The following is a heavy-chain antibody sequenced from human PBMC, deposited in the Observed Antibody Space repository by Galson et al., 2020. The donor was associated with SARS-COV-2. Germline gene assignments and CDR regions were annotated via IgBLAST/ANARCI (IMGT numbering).Heavy chain of an antibody. V-gene: IGHV4-4*02. J-gene: IGHJ6*02. CDR2: VYQNENT. D-gene: IGHD6-19*01. CDR3: VRSIPLAHYYYTLDV. CDR1: GGSISSANW. Sequence: SETLSLTCTVSGGSISSANWWSWVRQSPGKGLEWIGEVYQNENTNYNPSLKSRLTISVDKSKNQFFLKLSSVTAADTAIYYCVRSIPLAHYYYTLDVWGQGTTVTVS.